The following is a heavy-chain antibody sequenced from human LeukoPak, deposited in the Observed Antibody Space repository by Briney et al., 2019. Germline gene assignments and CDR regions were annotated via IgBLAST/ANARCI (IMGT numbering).Heavy chain of an antibody. Sequence: PSETLSLTCTISGDSISSGFYWGWIRQPPGSGLEWIGSFYHRGSTYYNPSLKSRVTISVDTSKNQFSLKLNSVTAADTAVYYCAREGTRYFDSRGYLWGQGTLVTVSS. V-gene: IGHV4-38-2*02. D-gene: IGHD3-22*01. CDR1: GDSISSGFY. CDR3: AREGTRYFDSRGYL. J-gene: IGHJ4*02. CDR2: FYHRGST.